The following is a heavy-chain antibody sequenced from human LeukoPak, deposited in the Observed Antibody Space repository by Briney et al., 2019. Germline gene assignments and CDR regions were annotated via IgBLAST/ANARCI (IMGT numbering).Heavy chain of an antibody. D-gene: IGHD6-19*01. J-gene: IGHJ4*02. CDR3: ARGQWLDNY. CDR1: GGSFSGFH. Sequence: SETLSLTCAVYGGSFSGFHWSWIRQPPGKGLEWIGEINHSGSTNYNPSLKSRVTISVDTSKNQFSLKLSSVTAADTAVYYCARGQWLDNYWGQGTLVTVSS. V-gene: IGHV4-34*01. CDR2: INHSGST.